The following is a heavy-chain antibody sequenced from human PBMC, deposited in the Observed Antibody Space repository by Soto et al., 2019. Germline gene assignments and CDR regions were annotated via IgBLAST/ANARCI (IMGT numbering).Heavy chain of an antibody. Sequence: EVQLVETGGGLIQAGGSLRLSCAASGFSVSTNYMSWVRQAPGKGLEWVEVIYSSGSTYYADSVKGRFTISRDNSKNTLYLQMNSLRAEDTAVYYCARGDGSGYVEYYFEYWGQGTLVTVSS. D-gene: IGHD3-22*01. CDR3: ARGDGSGYVEYYFEY. CDR2: IYSSGST. J-gene: IGHJ4*02. CDR1: GFSVSTNY. V-gene: IGHV3-53*02.